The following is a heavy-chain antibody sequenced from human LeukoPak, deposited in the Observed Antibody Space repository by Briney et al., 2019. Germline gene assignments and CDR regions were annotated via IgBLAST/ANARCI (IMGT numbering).Heavy chain of an antibody. Sequence: GGSMRLSCAASGFTFSSYAMSWVRQAPGKVLDWVPAISGSGGSTYYADSVKGRFTISRDNSKNTLYLQMNSLRAEDTAVYSCAKDHFADYGDYVGFFGYWGQGTLVTVSS. CDR2: ISGSGGST. D-gene: IGHD4-17*01. CDR1: GFTFSSYA. CDR3: AKDHFADYGDYVGFFGY. J-gene: IGHJ4*02. V-gene: IGHV3-23*01.